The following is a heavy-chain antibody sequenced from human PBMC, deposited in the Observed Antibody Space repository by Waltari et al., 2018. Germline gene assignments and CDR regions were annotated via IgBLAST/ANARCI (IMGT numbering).Heavy chain of an antibody. Sequence: EVQLLESGGGLVQPGGSLRLSCAASGFTFSSYAMSWVRQAPGKGLEWVSAISGSGGSTYYADSVKGRFTISRDNSKNTLYLQMNSLRAEDTAVYYCAKEEAWLVRRPEYFQHWGQGTLVTVSS. CDR2: ISGSGGST. CDR3: AKEEAWLVRRPEYFQH. D-gene: IGHD6-19*01. CDR1: GFTFSSYA. V-gene: IGHV3-23*01. J-gene: IGHJ1*01.